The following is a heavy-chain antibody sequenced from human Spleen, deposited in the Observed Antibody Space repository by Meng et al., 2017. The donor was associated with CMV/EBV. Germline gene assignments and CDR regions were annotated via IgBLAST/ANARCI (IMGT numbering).Heavy chain of an antibody. V-gene: IGHV3-33*06. D-gene: IGHD3-3*01. CDR3: AKASSTYYDFAMDV. Sequence: GGSLRLSCAASGSTFSSYGMHWVRQAPGKGLEWVAVIWYDGSNKYYADSVKGRFTISRDNSKNTLYLQMNSLRAEDTAVYYCAKASSTYYDFAMDVWGQGTTVTVSS. J-gene: IGHJ6*02. CDR1: GSTFSSYG. CDR2: IWYDGSNK.